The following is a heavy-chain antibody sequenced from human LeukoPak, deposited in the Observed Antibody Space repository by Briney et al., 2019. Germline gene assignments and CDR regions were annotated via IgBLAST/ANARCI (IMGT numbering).Heavy chain of an antibody. CDR1: GYTLTELS. CDR2: FDPEDGET. CDR3: ATFYYDLP. D-gene: IGHD3-22*01. V-gene: IGHV1-24*01. J-gene: IGHJ5*02. Sequence: ASVKDSFKVCGYTLTELSMNWVRQAPGKEGAWMGGFDPEDGETIYAQTFHGRLTMTEDRSTDTDYMELRSLRSKDTDVYYCATFYYDLPWGQGTLVTVSS.